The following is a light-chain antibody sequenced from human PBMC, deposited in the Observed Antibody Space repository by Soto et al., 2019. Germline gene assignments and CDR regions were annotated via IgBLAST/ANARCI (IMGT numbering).Light chain of an antibody. CDR2: NNN. Sequence: QSVLTQPPSASGTPGQRVTISCSGSSSNIGRYTVNWYQQLPGTAPKLLIFNNNQRPSGVPDRFSGSKSGTSASLAISGLQSKDETDYYCVAWDDTLNGHLVFGGGTKLTVL. CDR1: SSNIGRYT. V-gene: IGLV1-44*01. CDR3: VAWDDTLNGHLV. J-gene: IGLJ2*01.